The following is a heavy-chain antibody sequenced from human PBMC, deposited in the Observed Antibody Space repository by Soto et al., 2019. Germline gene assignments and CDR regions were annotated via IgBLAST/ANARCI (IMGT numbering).Heavy chain of an antibody. CDR3: TTTSRDYCSGGSCYLITPYYFDY. J-gene: IGHJ4*02. CDR1: GFTFSNAW. V-gene: IGHV3-15*01. D-gene: IGHD2-15*01. Sequence: EVQLVESGGGSVKPGGSLRLSCAASGFTFSNAWMSWVRQAPGKGLEWVGRIKSKTDGGTTDYAAPVKGRFTISRDDSKNTLYLQMNSLKTEDTAVYYCTTTSRDYCSGGSCYLITPYYFDYWGQGTLVTVSS. CDR2: IKSKTDGGTT.